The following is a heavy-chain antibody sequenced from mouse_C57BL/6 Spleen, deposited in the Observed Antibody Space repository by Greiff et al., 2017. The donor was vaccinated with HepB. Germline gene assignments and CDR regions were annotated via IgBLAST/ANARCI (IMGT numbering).Heavy chain of an antibody. CDR1: GFSFNTYA. CDR3: VRPAYYSNYFAY. CDR2: IRSKSNNYAT. D-gene: IGHD2-5*01. J-gene: IGHJ3*01. Sequence: EVNVVESGGGLVQPKGSLKLSCAASGFSFNTYAMNWVRQAPGKGLEWVARIRSKSNNYATYYADSVKDRFTISRDDSESMLYLQMNNLKTEDTAMYYCVRPAYYSNYFAYWGQGTLVTVSA. V-gene: IGHV10-1*01.